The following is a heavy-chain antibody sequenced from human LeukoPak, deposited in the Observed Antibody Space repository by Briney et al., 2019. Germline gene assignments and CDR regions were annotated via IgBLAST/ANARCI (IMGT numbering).Heavy chain of an antibody. CDR2: IYYSGST. CDR3: ARFDYYYGMDV. Sequence: SETLSLTCTVSGGSISSYYWSWIRQPPGKGLEWIGYIYYSGSTNYNPSLKSRVTMSVDTSKNQFSLNLSSVTAADTAVYYCARFDYYYGMDVWGQGTTVTVSS. CDR1: GGSISSYY. J-gene: IGHJ6*02. V-gene: IGHV4-59*01.